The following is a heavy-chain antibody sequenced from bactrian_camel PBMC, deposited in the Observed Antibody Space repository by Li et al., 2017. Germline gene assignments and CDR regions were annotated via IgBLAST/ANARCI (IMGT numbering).Heavy chain of an antibody. Sequence: VQLVESGGGSVHTGGSLTLSCAASGFDFANTAMQWVRQGPGKAVEWVSTFYPPGGGSRIRYAASVKGRFTVSRDNANNAVNLMMNSLKPVDTAIYYCAADLRTGNWYSTSGYNYWGQWTQVTVS. CDR2: YPPGGGSRI. J-gene: IGHJ4*01. CDR3: AADLRTGNWYSTSGYNY. D-gene: IGHD6*01. V-gene: IGHV3S36*01. CDR1: GFDFANTA.